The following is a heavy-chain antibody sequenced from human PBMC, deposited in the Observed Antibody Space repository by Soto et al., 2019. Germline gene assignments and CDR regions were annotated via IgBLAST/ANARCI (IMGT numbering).Heavy chain of an antibody. V-gene: IGHV3-43*01. CDR1: GFTFDDYT. D-gene: IGHD3-16*01. Sequence: EVQLVESGGVVVQPGGSLRLSCAASGFTFDDYTMHWVRQAPGKGLEWVSLISWDGGSTYYADSVKGRFTISRDNSKNSLYLQMNSLRTEDTALYYCAREPGGRYYSYGMDVWGQGTTVTVSS. J-gene: IGHJ6*02. CDR2: ISWDGGST. CDR3: AREPGGRYYSYGMDV.